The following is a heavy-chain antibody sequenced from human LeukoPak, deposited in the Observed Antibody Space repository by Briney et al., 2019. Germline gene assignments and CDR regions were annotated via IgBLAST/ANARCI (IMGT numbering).Heavy chain of an antibody. J-gene: IGHJ4*02. D-gene: IGHD3-10*01. CDR1: GFTFSSYA. Sequence: PGGSLRLSCAASGFTFSSYAMSWVRQAPGKGLEWVSSISSSSSYIYYADSVKGRFTISRDNAKNSLYLQMNSLRAEDTAVYYCARDLIEFAGFGESVRGFDYWVQGTLVTVSS. CDR3: ARDLIEFAGFGESVRGFDY. V-gene: IGHV3-21*01. CDR2: ISSSSSYI.